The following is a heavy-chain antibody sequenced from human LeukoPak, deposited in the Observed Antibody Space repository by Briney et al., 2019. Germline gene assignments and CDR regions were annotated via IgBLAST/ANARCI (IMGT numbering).Heavy chain of an antibody. J-gene: IGHJ4*02. D-gene: IGHD1-26*01. Sequence: SGGSLRLSCAASGFTFSSYSMNWVRQAPGKGLEWVSYISSSGSTIYYADSVKGRFTISRDNAKNSLYLQMNSLRAEDTAVYYCARVESPTTGGSYFSVGISSFDYWGQGTLVTVSS. CDR1: GFTFSSYS. CDR3: ARVESPTTGGSYFSVGISSFDY. V-gene: IGHV3-48*04. CDR2: ISSSGSTI.